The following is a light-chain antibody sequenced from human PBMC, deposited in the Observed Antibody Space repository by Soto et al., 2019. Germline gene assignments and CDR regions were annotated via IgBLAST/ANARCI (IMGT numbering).Light chain of an antibody. CDR1: QGISSY. J-gene: IGKJ4*01. CDR2: AAS. V-gene: IGKV1-8*01. CDR3: QKYYSYLLT. Sequence: AIRMTQSPSSLSASTGDRVTITCRASQGISSYLAWYQQKPGKAPKLLIYAASTLQSGVPSRFSGSGSGTDFTLTISCLQSEDFATYYCQKYYSYLLTCGGRTKVEIK.